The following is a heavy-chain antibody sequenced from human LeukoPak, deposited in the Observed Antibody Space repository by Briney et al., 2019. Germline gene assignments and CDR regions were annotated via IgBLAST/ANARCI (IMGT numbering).Heavy chain of an antibody. D-gene: IGHD6-13*01. CDR3: ARETPIASSNRARSNWFDP. CDR2: IYTSGST. V-gene: IGHV4-61*02. J-gene: IGHJ5*02. Sequence: PSETLSLTCTVSGGSISSGSYYWSWIRQPAGKGLEWIGRIYTSGSTNYNPSLKSRVTISVDTSKNQFSLKLSSVTAADTAVYYCARETPIASSNRARSNWFDPWGQGTLVTVSS. CDR1: GGSISSGSYY.